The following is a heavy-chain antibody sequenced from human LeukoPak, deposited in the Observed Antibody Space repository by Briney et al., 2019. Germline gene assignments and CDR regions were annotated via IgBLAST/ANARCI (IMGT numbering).Heavy chain of an antibody. J-gene: IGHJ4*02. Sequence: PSETLSLTCTVSGGSISSYYWSWIRQPPGKGLEWIGYIYDSGSTSYNPSLKSRVTISVDTSKNQFSLRLSSVTAADTAVYYCARTDWIYMYFDYGGQGPLVTVSS. V-gene: IGHV4-59*01. CDR2: IYDSGST. D-gene: IGHD1-7*01. CDR1: GGSISSYY. CDR3: ARTDWIYMYFDY.